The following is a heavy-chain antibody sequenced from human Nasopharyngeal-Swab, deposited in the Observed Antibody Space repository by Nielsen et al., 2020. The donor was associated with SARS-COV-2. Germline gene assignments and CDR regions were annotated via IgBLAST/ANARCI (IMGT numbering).Heavy chain of an antibody. J-gene: IGHJ1*01. D-gene: IGHD6-13*01. CDR1: GFTFSSYN. V-gene: IGHV3-30*03. CDR3: ARDTGSSLQH. CDR2: ISYDGSNK. Sequence: GGSLRLSCAASGFTFSSYNMNWVRQAPGKGLEWVAVISYDGSNKYYADSVKGRFTISRDNSKNTLYLQMNSLRAEDTAVYYCARDTGSSLQHWGQGTLVTVSS.